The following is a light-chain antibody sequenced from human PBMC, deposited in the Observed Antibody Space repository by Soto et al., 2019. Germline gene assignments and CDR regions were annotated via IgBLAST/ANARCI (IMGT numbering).Light chain of an antibody. CDR3: SSCTTSDTLV. Sequence: QSALTQPASVSGSPGQSITISCTGSSSDIGGYKYVSWYQHFPGKAPKLIIYEVSSRPSGVSYRFSGSKSGNTAFLTISGLQAQDASHYYCSSCTTSDTLVFGGGTKVTVL. CDR2: EVS. V-gene: IGLV2-14*01. CDR1: SSDIGGYKY. J-gene: IGLJ2*01.